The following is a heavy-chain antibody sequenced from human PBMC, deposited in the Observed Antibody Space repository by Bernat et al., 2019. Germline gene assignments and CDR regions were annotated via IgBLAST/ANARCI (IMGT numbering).Heavy chain of an antibody. CDR2: ISYDGSNK. Sequence: VQLVESGGGLLQPGGSLRLSCAASGFTFSDYGMHWVRQAPGKGLEWVAVISYDGSNKYYADSVKGRFTISRDNSKNTLYLQMNSLRAEDTAVYYCAKDPRTARFLEWLFPLDYWGQGTLVTVSS. D-gene: IGHD3-3*01. V-gene: IGHV3-30*18. CDR1: GFTFSDYG. CDR3: AKDPRTARFLEWLFPLDY. J-gene: IGHJ4*02.